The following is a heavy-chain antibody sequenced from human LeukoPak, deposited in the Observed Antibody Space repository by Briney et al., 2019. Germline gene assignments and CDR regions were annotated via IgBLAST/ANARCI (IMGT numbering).Heavy chain of an antibody. V-gene: IGHV1-8*03. Sequence: ASVKVSFKASVYTVSIYDINWWRRATGQGLGWRVWLNPNSDKTGGAQKFQGRVTITRNTSISTAYMELRSLRSEDTAVYYCARGGEYCSSTSCYMGDAFEIWGQGTLVTVSS. CDR3: ARGGEYCSSTSCYMGDAFEI. D-gene: IGHD2-2*02. CDR1: VYTVSIYD. CDR2: LNPNSDKT. J-gene: IGHJ3*02.